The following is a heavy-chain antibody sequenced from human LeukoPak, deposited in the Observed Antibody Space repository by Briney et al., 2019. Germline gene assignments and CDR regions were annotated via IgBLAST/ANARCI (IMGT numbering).Heavy chain of an antibody. CDR2: INQDGSEK. J-gene: IGHJ6*02. V-gene: IGHV3-7*01. Sequence: GGSLRLSCAASGFTFSRFWMTWVRQAPGKGLEWVANINQDGSEKYYVDSVKGRFTISRDNAKNSLYLQMNSLRAEDTAVYYCARGYGQRGYYYYGMDIWGQGTTVTVSS. D-gene: IGHD4-17*01. CDR1: GFTFSRFW. CDR3: ARGYGQRGYYYYGMDI.